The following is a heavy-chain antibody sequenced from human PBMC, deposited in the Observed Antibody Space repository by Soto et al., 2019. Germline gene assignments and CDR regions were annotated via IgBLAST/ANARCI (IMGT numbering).Heavy chain of an antibody. Sequence: QVQLVQSGAEVKKPGSSVKVSCKASGGTFSSYTISWVRQAPGQGLEWMGRIIPILGIANYAQKFQGRVTITTEKSTSTAYMELSSMRSEDTAVYYCARVREGSGNSRRPTENFNYWGQGTLVTVSS. D-gene: IGHD3-10*01. J-gene: IGHJ4*02. CDR1: GGTFSSYT. CDR2: IIPILGIA. V-gene: IGHV1-69*02. CDR3: ARVREGSGNSRRPTENFNY.